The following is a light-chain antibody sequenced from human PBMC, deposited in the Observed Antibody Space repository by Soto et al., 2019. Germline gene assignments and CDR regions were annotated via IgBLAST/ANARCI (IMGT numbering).Light chain of an antibody. Sequence: QSALTQPASVSGSPGQSIAISCTGTRSDVGAYNYVSWYQQHPGKAPKLMISEVTNRPSGVSDRFSGSKSGNTASLTISGLQAEDEADYYCSAYTVSRTYVFGTGTKLTVL. V-gene: IGLV2-14*01. CDR2: EVT. CDR3: SAYTVSRTYV. CDR1: RSDVGAYNY. J-gene: IGLJ1*01.